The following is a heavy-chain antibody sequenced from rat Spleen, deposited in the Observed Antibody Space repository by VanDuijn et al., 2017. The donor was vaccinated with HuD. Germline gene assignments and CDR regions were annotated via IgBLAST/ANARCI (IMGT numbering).Heavy chain of an antibody. J-gene: IGHJ2*01. V-gene: IGHV6-6*01. CDR3: SWNGY. Sequence: EVQVLESGGGLVQPGNSLKLSCATSGFTFSTAWMYWFRQFPETRLEWVARIKAKSNNYATDYTESVKGRFTIARDDSKSSIYLQMNNLKEEDTATYYCSWNGYWGQGVMVTVSS. CDR1: GFTFSTAW. CDR2: IKAKSNNYAT.